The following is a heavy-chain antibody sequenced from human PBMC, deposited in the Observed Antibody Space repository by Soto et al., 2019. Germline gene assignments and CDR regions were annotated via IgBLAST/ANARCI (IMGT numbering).Heavy chain of an antibody. CDR3: ARGRVFGVVPPYYYYMDV. CDR2: INHSGST. V-gene: IGHV4-34*01. D-gene: IGHD3-3*01. CDR1: GGSFSGYY. J-gene: IGHJ6*03. Sequence: SETLSLTCAVYGGSFSGYYWSWIRQPPGKGLEWIGEINHSGSTNYNPSLKSRVTISVDTSKNQFSLKLSSVTAADTAVYYCARGRVFGVVPPYYYYMDVWGKGTTVTVSS.